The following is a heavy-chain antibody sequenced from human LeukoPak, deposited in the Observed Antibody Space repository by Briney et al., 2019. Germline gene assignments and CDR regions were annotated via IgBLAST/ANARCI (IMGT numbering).Heavy chain of an antibody. CDR2: IIPIFGPA. J-gene: IGHJ2*01. CDR3: ARATGNSDHSPREPVHWYFDL. Sequence: SVKVSCKASGGTFSTFGLSWVRQAPGQGLEWMGGIIPIFGPANYAQKFQGRVTITADESTSTAYMELSSLRSEDTAVYFCARATGNSDHSPREPVHWYFDLWGRGTLVTVSS. CDR1: GGTFSTFG. D-gene: IGHD4-23*01. V-gene: IGHV1-69*01.